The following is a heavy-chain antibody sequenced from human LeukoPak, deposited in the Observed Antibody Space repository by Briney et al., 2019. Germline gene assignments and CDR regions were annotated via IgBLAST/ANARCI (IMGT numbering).Heavy chain of an antibody. D-gene: IGHD2/OR15-2a*01. CDR1: GYTFINYD. V-gene: IGHV1-8*03. J-gene: IGHJ4*02. CDR3: ARGPQCTTLTCPYFFDH. CDR2: TNPNSGNT. Sequence: GASVKVSCKASGYTFINYDINWVRQATGQGLEWMGWTNPNSGNTGYTQKFQGRVTISRNTSISTAYMELSSLRSEDTAVYYCARGPQCTTLTCPYFFDHWGQGTLVTVSS.